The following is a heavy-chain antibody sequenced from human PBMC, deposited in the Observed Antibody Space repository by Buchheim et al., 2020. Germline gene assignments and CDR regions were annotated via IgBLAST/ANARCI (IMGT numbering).Heavy chain of an antibody. Sequence: QVQLQESGPGLVKPSGTLSLTCAVSGGSISSSNWWSWVRQPPGKGLEWIGEIYHSGITNYNPSLKSRVTISVDTSQNQFSLKLSSVTAADTAVYYWARVPGGRLGELSDFDYWGQGTL. J-gene: IGHJ4*02. CDR2: IYHSGIT. CDR1: GGSISSSNW. CDR3: ARVPGGRLGELSDFDY. D-gene: IGHD3-16*02. V-gene: IGHV4-4*02.